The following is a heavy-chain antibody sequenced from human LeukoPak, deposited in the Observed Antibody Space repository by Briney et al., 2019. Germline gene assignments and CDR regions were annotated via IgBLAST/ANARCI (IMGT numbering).Heavy chain of an antibody. CDR2: IYYSGST. J-gene: IGHJ4*02. V-gene: IGHV4-39*01. CDR3: ARQSRYEDY. D-gene: IGHD6-13*01. CDR1: GGSISSSSYY. Sequence: KPSETLSLTCTVSGGSISSSSYYWGWIRQPPGKGLEWIGSIYYSGSTYYNPSLKSRVTISVDTSKNQFSLKLSSVTAADTAVYYCARQSRYEDYWGQGTLVTVSS.